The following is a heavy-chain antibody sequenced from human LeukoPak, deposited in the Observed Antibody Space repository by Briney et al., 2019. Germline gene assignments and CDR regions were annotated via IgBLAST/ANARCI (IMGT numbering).Heavy chain of an antibody. D-gene: IGHD6-6*01. CDR3: ARGGEYSSSSWGDFDY. CDR1: GGSISSYY. J-gene: IGHJ4*02. Sequence: PSETLSLTCTVSGGSISSYYWSWIRQPAGKGLEWIGEINHSGSTNYNPSLKSRVTISVDTSKNQFSLKLSSVTAADTAVYYCARGGEYSSSSWGDFDYWGQGTLVTVSS. CDR2: INHSGST. V-gene: IGHV4-34*01.